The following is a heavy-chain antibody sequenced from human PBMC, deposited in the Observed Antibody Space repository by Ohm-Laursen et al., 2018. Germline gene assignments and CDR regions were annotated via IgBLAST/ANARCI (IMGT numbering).Heavy chain of an antibody. D-gene: IGHD4-17*01. CDR3: AKDHEDYGDYFIDY. CDR1: GFTFSSYG. V-gene: IGHV3-30*18. Sequence: SLRLSCAASGFTFSSYGMHWVRQAPGKGLEWVAVISYDGSNKYYADSVKGRFTISRDNSKNTLYLQMNSLRAEDTAVYYCAKDHEDYGDYFIDYWGQGTLVTVSS. CDR2: ISYDGSNK. J-gene: IGHJ4*02.